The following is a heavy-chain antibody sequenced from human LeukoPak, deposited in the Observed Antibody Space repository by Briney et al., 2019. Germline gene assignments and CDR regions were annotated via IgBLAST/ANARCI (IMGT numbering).Heavy chain of an antibody. J-gene: IGHJ4*02. V-gene: IGHV3-30*02. Sequence: PGGSLRHSCAASGFTFSSYGMHWVRQAPAKGLEWVAFIRYDGSNKYYADSVKGRFTISRDNSKNTLYLQMNSLRAEDTAVYYCAKPWGRDLGIVVVPAAIAPDYWGQGTLVTVSS. CDR1: GFTFSSYG. D-gene: IGHD2-2*01. CDR2: IRYDGSNK. CDR3: AKPWGRDLGIVVVPAAIAPDY.